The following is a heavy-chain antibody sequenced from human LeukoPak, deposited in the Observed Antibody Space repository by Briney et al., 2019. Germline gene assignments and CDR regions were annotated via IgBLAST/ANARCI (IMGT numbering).Heavy chain of an antibody. D-gene: IGHD6-6*01. V-gene: IGHV3-21*04. J-gene: IGHJ3*02. Sequence: DSIQGRFTISRDNAENSLYLQMNSLRAEDTAVYYCARARSVPDAFDIWGQGTMVTVSS. CDR3: ARARSVPDAFDI.